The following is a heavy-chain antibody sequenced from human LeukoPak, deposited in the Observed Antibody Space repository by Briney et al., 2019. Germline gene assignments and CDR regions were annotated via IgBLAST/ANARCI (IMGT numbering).Heavy chain of an antibody. V-gene: IGHV1-18*01. D-gene: IGHD3-22*01. CDR2: ISAYNGNT. J-gene: IGHJ4*02. Sequence: ASVKVSCKASGGTFSSYAISWVRQAPGQGLEWMGWISAYNGNTNYAQKLQGRVTMTTDTSTSTAYMELRSLRSDDTAVYYCARTVTYYYDSSGYYYFDYWGQGTLVTVSS. CDR1: GGTFSSYA. CDR3: ARTVTYYYDSSGYYYFDY.